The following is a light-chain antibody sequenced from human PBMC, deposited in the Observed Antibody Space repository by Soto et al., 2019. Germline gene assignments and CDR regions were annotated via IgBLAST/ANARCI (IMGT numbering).Light chain of an antibody. J-gene: IGKJ2*01. CDR3: QQYYSTPVT. CDR1: QSVLYSSNNKNH. V-gene: IGKV4-1*01. CDR2: WAS. Sequence: DIVMTQSPDSLAVSLGERATINCKSSQSVLYSSNNKNHLAWYQQKPGQPPKLLIYWASTRESGVPDRFSGSGSGTDFTLTISSLQAEDGAVYYCQQYYSTPVTFGQGTKLEFK.